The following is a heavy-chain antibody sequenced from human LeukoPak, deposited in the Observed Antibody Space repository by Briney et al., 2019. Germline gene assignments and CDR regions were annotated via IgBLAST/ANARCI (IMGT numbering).Heavy chain of an antibody. V-gene: IGHV4-59*01. CDR2: IYYSGST. D-gene: IGHD4-17*01. Sequence: SETLSLTCTVSGGSITNNYWAWIRQPPGKGLEWIGYIYYSGSTNYNPSLKSRVTISVDTSKNQFSLKLSSVTAADTAVYYCARVGTYGDQSFDYWGQGTLVTVSS. J-gene: IGHJ4*02. CDR1: GGSITNNY. CDR3: ARVGTYGDQSFDY.